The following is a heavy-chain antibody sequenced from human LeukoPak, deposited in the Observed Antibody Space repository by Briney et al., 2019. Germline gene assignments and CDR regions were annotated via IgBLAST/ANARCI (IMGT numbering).Heavy chain of an antibody. D-gene: IGHD1-14*01. Sequence: ASVKVSCKASTFTFTGYYMHWVRQAPGQGLEWMGWIKPISVTTSYAQHFQGRVTMTRDTSFSTAYMELSSLTSDDAAIYYSTLTQYKDDPFDIWGQGTMVTVSS. J-gene: IGHJ3*02. CDR1: TFTFTGYY. V-gene: IGHV1-2*02. CDR2: IKPISVTT. CDR3: TLTQYKDDPFDI.